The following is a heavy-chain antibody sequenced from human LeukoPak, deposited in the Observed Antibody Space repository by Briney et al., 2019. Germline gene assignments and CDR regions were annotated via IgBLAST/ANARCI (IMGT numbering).Heavy chain of an antibody. D-gene: IGHD3-9*01. CDR3: AKWSTGYSERFISYYYYMDV. J-gene: IGHJ6*03. V-gene: IGHV3-23*01. Sequence: GGSLRLSCAASGFTFSSYAMSWVRQAPGKGLEWVSAISGSGGSTYYADSVKGRFTISRDNSKNTLYLQMNSLRAEDTAVYYCAKWSTGYSERFISYYYYMDVWGKGTTVTVSS. CDR1: GFTFSSYA. CDR2: ISGSGGST.